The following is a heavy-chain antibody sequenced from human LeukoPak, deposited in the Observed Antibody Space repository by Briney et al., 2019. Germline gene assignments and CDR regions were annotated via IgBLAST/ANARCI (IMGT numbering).Heavy chain of an antibody. CDR2: IYSGGST. V-gene: IGHV3-66*01. CDR1: GFTFSSYA. Sequence: GGSLRLSCAASGFTFSSYAMSWVRQAPGKGLEWVSVIYSGGSTYYADSVKGRFTISRDNSKNTVYLQMNSLRAEDTAVYYCARGGYYYDSRFDYWGQGTLVTVSS. D-gene: IGHD3-22*01. J-gene: IGHJ4*02. CDR3: ARGGYYYDSRFDY.